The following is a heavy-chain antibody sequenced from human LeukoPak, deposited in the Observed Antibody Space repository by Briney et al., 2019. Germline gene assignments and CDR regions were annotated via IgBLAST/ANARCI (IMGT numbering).Heavy chain of an antibody. D-gene: IGHD4-17*01. Sequence: PGGSLRLSCAASGFTVSSNYMSWVRQAPGKGLEWVSVIYSGGSTYYADSVKGRFTISRDNSKNTLYLQMNSLRAEDTAVYYCATNSDDYGDYYDYWGQGTLVTVPS. CDR3: ATNSDDYGDYYDY. J-gene: IGHJ4*02. V-gene: IGHV3-53*01. CDR2: IYSGGST. CDR1: GFTVSSNY.